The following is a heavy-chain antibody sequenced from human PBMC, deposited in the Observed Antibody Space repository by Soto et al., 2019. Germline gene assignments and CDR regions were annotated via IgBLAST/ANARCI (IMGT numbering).Heavy chain of an antibody. J-gene: IGHJ3*02. CDR3: ARLYCGGDCYGAAAFDI. CDR1: GFTVSSNY. D-gene: IGHD2-21*02. Sequence: GGSLRLSCAASGFTVSSNYMSWVRQAPGKGLEWVSVIYSGGSTYYADSVKGRFTISRDNSKNTLYLQMNSLRAEDTAVYYCARLYCGGDCYGAAAFDIWGQGTMVTVSS. V-gene: IGHV3-66*04. CDR2: IYSGGST.